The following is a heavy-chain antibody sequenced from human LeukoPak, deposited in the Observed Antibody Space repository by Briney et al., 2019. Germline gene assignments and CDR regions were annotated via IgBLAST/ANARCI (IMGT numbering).Heavy chain of an antibody. CDR1: GFTFSSYS. CDR2: ISSSSSYI. D-gene: IGHD5-24*01. CDR3: ARGPMAIFDY. Sequence: PGGSLRLSCAASGFTFSSYSMNWVRQAPGKGLEWISSISSSSSYIYYADSVKGRFTISRDNAKNSLYLQMNSLRAEDTAVYYCARGPMAIFDYWGQGTLVTVSS. V-gene: IGHV3-21*01. J-gene: IGHJ4*02.